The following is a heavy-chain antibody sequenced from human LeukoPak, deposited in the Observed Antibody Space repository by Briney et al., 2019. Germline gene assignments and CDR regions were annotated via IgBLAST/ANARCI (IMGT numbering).Heavy chain of an antibody. CDR3: ARHTYDFWSDPTAYYFDY. J-gene: IGHJ4*02. CDR1: GGSISSYY. D-gene: IGHD3-3*01. Sequence: SEALSLTCTVSGGSISSYYWSWIRQPPGKGLEWIGYIYYSGSTNYNPSLKSRVTISVDTSKNQFSLKLSSVTAADTAVYYCARHTYDFWSDPTAYYFDYWGQGTLVTVSS. V-gene: IGHV4-59*08. CDR2: IYYSGST.